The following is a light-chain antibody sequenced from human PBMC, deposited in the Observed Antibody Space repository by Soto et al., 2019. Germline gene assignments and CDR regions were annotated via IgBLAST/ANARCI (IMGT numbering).Light chain of an antibody. CDR3: QLKGT. CDR1: QSVSSSY. Sequence: IVLTQSPGTLSLSPWERSTLSCRASQSVSSSYLAWYQQKPGQAPRLLIYGASSRATGIPDRFSGSGSGTDFTLTISSLEPEDFAVYYCQLKGTFGQGTKVDI. V-gene: IGKV3-20*01. CDR2: GAS. J-gene: IGKJ1*01.